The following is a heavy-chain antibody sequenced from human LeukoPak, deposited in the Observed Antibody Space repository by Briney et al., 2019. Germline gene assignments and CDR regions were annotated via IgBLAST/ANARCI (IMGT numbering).Heavy chain of an antibody. J-gene: IGHJ4*01. Sequence: SQSLSLTCTVSGGSISSGHYYCSWIRQPPGKGLGLFGYSYYYGIPYYHRALKIRVPISVDQSKNQFSLKLTSVTASDMAVYYCARRPGGYYDGSGYYFHFDYWGQGTLGTGSS. CDR2: SYYYGIP. CDR3: ARRPGGYYDGSGYYFHFDY. CDR1: GGSISSGHYY. V-gene: IGHV4-30-4*08. D-gene: IGHD3-22*01.